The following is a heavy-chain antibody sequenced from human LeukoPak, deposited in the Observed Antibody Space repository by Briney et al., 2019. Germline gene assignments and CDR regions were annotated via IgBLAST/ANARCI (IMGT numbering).Heavy chain of an antibody. J-gene: IGHJ5*02. D-gene: IGHD3-3*01. CDR2: IFGSGGST. CDR1: GFSFSSYS. V-gene: IGHV3-23*01. Sequence: GGSLRLSCASSGFSFSSYSMSWVRQAPGKGLEWVSAIFGSGGSTYYEDSVKGRCTISRDNSKNTLYLQTNSLRAEDTAVYYCAKDLLRAYDFWRGYSSWGQGTLVTVSP. CDR3: AKDLLRAYDFWRGYSS.